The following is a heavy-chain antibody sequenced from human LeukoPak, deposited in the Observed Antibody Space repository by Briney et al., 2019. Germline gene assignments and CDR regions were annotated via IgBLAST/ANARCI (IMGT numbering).Heavy chain of an antibody. V-gene: IGHV4-59*08. CDR1: GGSISSYY. CDR3: ARQIAVAGTYFDY. Sequence: SETLSLTCTISGGSISSYYWSWIRQPPGKGLEWIGYIYYSGSTNYNPSLKSRVTISVDTSKNQFSLKLSSVTAADTAVYYCARQIAVAGTYFDYWGQGTLVTVSS. CDR2: IYYSGST. J-gene: IGHJ4*02. D-gene: IGHD6-19*01.